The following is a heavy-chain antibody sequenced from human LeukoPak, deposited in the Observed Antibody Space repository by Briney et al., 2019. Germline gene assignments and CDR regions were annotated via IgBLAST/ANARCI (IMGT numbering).Heavy chain of an antibody. CDR3: ASTYYDFWSGYLGWFDP. J-gene: IGHJ5*02. CDR2: IYYSGST. D-gene: IGHD3-3*01. Sequence: PSETLSLTCTVSGGSISSGGYYWSWIRQHPGKGLEWIGYIYYSGSTYYNPPLKSRVTISVDTSKNQFSLELSSVTAADTAVYYCASTYYDFWSGYLGWFDPWGQGTLVTVSS. V-gene: IGHV4-31*03. CDR1: GGSISSGGYY.